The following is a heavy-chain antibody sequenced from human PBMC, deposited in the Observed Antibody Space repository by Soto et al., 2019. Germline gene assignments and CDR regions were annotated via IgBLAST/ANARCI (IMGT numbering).Heavy chain of an antibody. CDR3: AHRRGDLLTGHYYFDY. CDR2: ISWDGEK. J-gene: IGHJ4*02. D-gene: IGHD3-9*01. V-gene: IGHV2-5*02. CDR1: GFSLNTRGVG. Sequence: SGPTLVNPTQTLTLTCTFSGFSLNTRGVGVGWIRQPPGKALKWLALISWDGEKRYSPSLKSRLTITKDTSEYQVVLTMTNMDLVDTASYYCAHRRGDLLTGHYYFDYWGQGTLVTVSS.